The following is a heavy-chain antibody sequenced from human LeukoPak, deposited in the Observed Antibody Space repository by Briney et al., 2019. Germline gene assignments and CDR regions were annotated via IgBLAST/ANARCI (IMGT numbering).Heavy chain of an antibody. CDR3: ARQGSGNYLSPVNH. D-gene: IGHD1-26*01. V-gene: IGHV4-39*01. J-gene: IGHJ5*02. CDR2: IYYSGST. Sequence: SETLSLTCTVSGGSISSSSYYWAWIRQPPGKGLEWIGTIYYSGSTYYNPSLKNRVTISVDTSKNQFSLKLSSVTAADTAVYYCARQGSGNYLSPVNHWGQGTLVTVSS. CDR1: GGSISSSSYY.